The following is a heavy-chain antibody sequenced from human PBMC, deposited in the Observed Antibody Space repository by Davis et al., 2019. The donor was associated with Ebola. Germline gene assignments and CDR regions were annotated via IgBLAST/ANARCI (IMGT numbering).Heavy chain of an antibody. J-gene: IGHJ4*02. CDR1: GGSISSYY. CDR2: IYYSGST. Sequence: MPSETLSLTCTVSGGSISSYYWSWIRQPPGKGLEWIAYIYYSGSTNYNPSLKSRVTISVDTSKNQFSLKLSSVTAADTAVYYCARGGIAVAGPDYWGQGTLVTVSS. D-gene: IGHD6-19*01. V-gene: IGHV4-59*01. CDR3: ARGGIAVAGPDY.